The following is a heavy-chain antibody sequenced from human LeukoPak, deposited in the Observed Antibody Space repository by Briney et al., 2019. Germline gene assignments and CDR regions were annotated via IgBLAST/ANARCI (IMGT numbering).Heavy chain of an antibody. CDR1: GYTFNSYG. D-gene: IGHD1-1*01. CDR2: ISAYNSNT. J-gene: IGHJ6*02. Sequence: ASVKVSCKASGYTFNSYGISWVRQAPGQGLEWMGWISAYNSNTNYAQKLQGRVTMTTDTSTSTAYMELRSLRSDDTAVYYCARTGTTSGYYGMDVWGQGTTVTVSS. V-gene: IGHV1-18*01. CDR3: ARTGTTSGYYGMDV.